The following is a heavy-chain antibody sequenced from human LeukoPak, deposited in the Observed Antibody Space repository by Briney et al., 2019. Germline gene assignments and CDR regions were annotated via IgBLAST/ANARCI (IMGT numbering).Heavy chain of an antibody. Sequence: PSETLSLTCAVSGYSISSGYYWGWIRQPPGRGLEWIGTIYYSGSTYYNPSLKSRVTISVDTSKNQFSLKLSSMTAADTAVYYCARIRLGYSSGWYPWDYWGQGTLVTVSS. J-gene: IGHJ4*02. CDR2: IYYSGST. D-gene: IGHD6-19*01. V-gene: IGHV4-38-2*01. CDR3: ARIRLGYSSGWYPWDY. CDR1: GYSISSGYY.